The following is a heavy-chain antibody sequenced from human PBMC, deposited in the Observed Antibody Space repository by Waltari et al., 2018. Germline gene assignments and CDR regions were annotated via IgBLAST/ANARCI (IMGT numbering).Heavy chain of an antibody. CDR3: ARDQGGASSR. CDR2: INTETGKP. V-gene: IGHV7-4-1*01. D-gene: IGHD2-2*01. CDR1: GYTFSDCG. Sequence: VQLVPSGSELKKPGASVKVSCKTSGYTFSDCGINWVLQVPGHGLEGKGWINTETGKPTYAQAFTGRSVFSVDAAVSTAYLQIDNLDSKDTAVYFGARDQGGASSRWGQGTPVFVSS. J-gene: IGHJ1*01.